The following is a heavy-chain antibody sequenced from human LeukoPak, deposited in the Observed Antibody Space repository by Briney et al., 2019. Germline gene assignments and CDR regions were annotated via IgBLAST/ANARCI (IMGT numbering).Heavy chain of an antibody. V-gene: IGHV4-59*01. CDR3: ARVVGSGWTGFDY. Sequence: TLSLTCTVSGGSISNYYWSWIRQPPGKGLEWIGYIYYSGTTNYSPSLKSRVTISVDTSKNQFSLKLSSVTAADTAVYYCARVVGSGWTGFDYWGQGTLVTVSS. CDR2: IYYSGTT. J-gene: IGHJ4*02. CDR1: GGSISNYY. D-gene: IGHD6-19*01.